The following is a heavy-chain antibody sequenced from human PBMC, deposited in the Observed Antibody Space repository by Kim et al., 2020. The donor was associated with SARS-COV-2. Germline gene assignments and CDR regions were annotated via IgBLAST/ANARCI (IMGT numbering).Heavy chain of an antibody. V-gene: IGHV5-51*01. J-gene: IGHJ4*02. CDR3: ARSNYYDSSGYYRFDY. Sequence: GESLKTSCKGSGYTFTNYWIGWVRQMPGKGLEWMGFIYPGDSDTRYSPSFQGHVTISADKSISTAYLQWSSLKASDTAMYYCARSNYYDSSGYYRFDYWGQGTLVTVSS. CDR1: GYTFTNYW. CDR2: IYPGDSDT. D-gene: IGHD3-22*01.